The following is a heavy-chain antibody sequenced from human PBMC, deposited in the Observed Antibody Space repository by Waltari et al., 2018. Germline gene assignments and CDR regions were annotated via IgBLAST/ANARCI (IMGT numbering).Heavy chain of an antibody. CDR1: GFTFSSYA. CDR3: AKDQRITMIVVVITSFDY. J-gene: IGHJ4*02. CDR2: ISGRGGST. D-gene: IGHD3-22*01. Sequence: EVQLLESGGGWVQPGGSLRLSCAAYGFTFSSYAMSWVRQAPGKGLEWVSAISGRGGSTYYADSVKGRFTISRDNSKNTLYLQMNSLRAEDTAVYYCAKDQRITMIVVVITSFDYWGQGTLVTVSS. V-gene: IGHV3-23*01.